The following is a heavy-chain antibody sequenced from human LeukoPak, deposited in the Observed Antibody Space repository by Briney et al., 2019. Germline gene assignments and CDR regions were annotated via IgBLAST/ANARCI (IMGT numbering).Heavy chain of an antibody. D-gene: IGHD3-10*01. Sequence: GGSLRLSCAASGFTFSSYWMSWVRQAPGKGLEWVANIKQDGSEKYYVDSVKGRFTISRDNAKNSLYLQMNSLRAEDTAVYYCARGAHGSGTHRWFDPWGQGTLVTVSS. J-gene: IGHJ5*02. CDR2: IKQDGSEK. CDR3: ARGAHGSGTHRWFDP. V-gene: IGHV3-7*01. CDR1: GFTFSSYW.